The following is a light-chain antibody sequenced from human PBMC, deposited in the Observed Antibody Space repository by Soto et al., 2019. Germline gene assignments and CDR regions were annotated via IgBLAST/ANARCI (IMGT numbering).Light chain of an antibody. J-gene: IGKJ3*01. Sequence: EIVLTQSPGTLSLSPGERATLSCRASQSVTGSYLAWYQQKPGQAPRLLIYGASSRASGIPDRFSGSGSGTEFTLTISRLEPEDFAVYYCQQYGSSPPVTFGPGTKVDIK. CDR1: QSVTGSY. CDR3: QQYGSSPPVT. CDR2: GAS. V-gene: IGKV3-20*01.